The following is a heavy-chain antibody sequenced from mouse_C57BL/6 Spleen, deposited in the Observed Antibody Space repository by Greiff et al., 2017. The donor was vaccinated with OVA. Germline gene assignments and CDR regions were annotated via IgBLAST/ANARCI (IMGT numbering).Heavy chain of an antibody. D-gene: IGHD1-1*01. J-gene: IGHJ3*01. CDR2: INPGSGGT. Sequence: VKVVESGAELVRPGTSVKVSCKASGYAFTNYLIEWVKQRPGQGLEWIGVINPGSGGTNYNEKFKGKATLTADKSSSTAYMQLSSLTSEDSAVYFCAREELLRYAYWGQGTLVTVSA. CDR3: AREELLRYAY. V-gene: IGHV1-54*01. CDR1: GYAFTNYL.